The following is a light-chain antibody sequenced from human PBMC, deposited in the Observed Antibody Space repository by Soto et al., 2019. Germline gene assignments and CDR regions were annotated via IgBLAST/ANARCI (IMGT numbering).Light chain of an antibody. CDR3: QQYNNWPLT. V-gene: IGKV3D-15*01. J-gene: IGKJ4*01. CDR2: GAS. Sequence: EIVMTQYPATLSVSPGERATLSCRASQSVSINLAWYQQKPGQAPRLLIYGASTRATGIPARFSGSGSGTEFTLTISSLQSEDFAVYYCQQYNNWPLTFGGGTKVEIK. CDR1: QSVSIN.